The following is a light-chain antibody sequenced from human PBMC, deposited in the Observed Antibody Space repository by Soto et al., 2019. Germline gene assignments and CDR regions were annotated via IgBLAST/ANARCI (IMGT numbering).Light chain of an antibody. CDR1: SADFTDYHY. J-gene: IGLJ1*01. V-gene: IGLV2-14*01. Sequence: QSVLTQPASVSGSPGQSITISCTGTSADFTDYHYVSWYQQHPGKAPQLLIYGVTNRPSGVSNRFSGSKSGDTASLTISGLQADDEADYYCNSYTSYHTLPGFGTGTKVTVL. CDR3: NSYTSYHTLPG. CDR2: GVT.